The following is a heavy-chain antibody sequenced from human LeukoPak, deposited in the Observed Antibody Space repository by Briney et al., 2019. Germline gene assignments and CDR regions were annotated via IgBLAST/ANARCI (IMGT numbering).Heavy chain of an antibody. Sequence: SETLSLTCTVSGSISSYYWSWIRRRPGKGLEWIGYIYTSGSTNYNPSLKSRVTISVDTSKNQFSLDLSSVTAADTAVYYCARQKCTSTSCLTKNAFDVWGQGTMVTVSS. D-gene: IGHD2-2*01. CDR2: IYTSGST. CDR3: ARQKCTSTSCLTKNAFDV. J-gene: IGHJ3*01. CDR1: GSISSYY. V-gene: IGHV4-4*09.